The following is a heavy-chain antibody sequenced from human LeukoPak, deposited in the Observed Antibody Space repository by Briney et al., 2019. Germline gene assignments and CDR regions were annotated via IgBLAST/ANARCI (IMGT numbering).Heavy chain of an antibody. CDR1: GGTFSSYA. D-gene: IGHD1-26*01. CDR2: IIPIFGTA. V-gene: IGHV1-69*01. Sequence: SVKVSCRASGGTFSSYAISWVRQPPGQEREGMGGIIPIFGTANYAQKFQGRVTITADESTSTAYMELSSLRSEDTAVYYCAMASGSYYGNFDYWGQGTLVTVSS. J-gene: IGHJ4*02. CDR3: AMASGSYYGNFDY.